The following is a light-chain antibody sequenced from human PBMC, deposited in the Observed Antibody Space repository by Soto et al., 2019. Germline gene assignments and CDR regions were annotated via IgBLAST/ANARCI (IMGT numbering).Light chain of an antibody. CDR1: QSVSSF. CDR3: QQRSIWPPST. V-gene: IGKV3-11*01. J-gene: IGKJ5*01. CDR2: DAS. Sequence: EIVLTQSPATLSLSPGERATLSCRASQSVSSFLAWYQQKPGQAPRLLIYDASNRATGIPARFSGSGSGTDFTLTISSLEPEDFAVYYCQQRSIWPPSTFGQGTRLDIK.